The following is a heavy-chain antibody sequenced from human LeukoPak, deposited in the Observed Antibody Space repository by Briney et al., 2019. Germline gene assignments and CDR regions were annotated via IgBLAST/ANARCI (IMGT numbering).Heavy chain of an antibody. CDR2: IYYSGST. Sequence: PSETLSLTCTVSGGSISSSNYYWGWIRQPPGKGLEWIGSIYYSGSTYYNPSLKSRVTISVDTSKNQFFLKLSSVTAADTAVYYCARKRSFDLWGQGTLVTVSS. V-gene: IGHV4-39*07. D-gene: IGHD3-9*01. CDR1: GGSISSSNYY. CDR3: ARKRSFDL. J-gene: IGHJ4*02.